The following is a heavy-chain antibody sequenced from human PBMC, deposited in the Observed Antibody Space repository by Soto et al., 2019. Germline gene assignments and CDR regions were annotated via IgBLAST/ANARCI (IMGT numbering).Heavy chain of an antibody. V-gene: IGHV3-74*01. CDR2: IKTDGYAA. CDR3: VRESGVAADC. Sequence: ASGGVLVQPGGSLRLSCVASGFTFDSHWMHWVRQAPGEGLVWVSRIKTDGYAAAYADSVKGRFTISRDNTKNPVYLQMNSLRAEDTAVYFCVRESGVAADCWGQGTLVTVSS. D-gene: IGHD6-19*01. J-gene: IGHJ4*02. CDR1: GFTFDSHW.